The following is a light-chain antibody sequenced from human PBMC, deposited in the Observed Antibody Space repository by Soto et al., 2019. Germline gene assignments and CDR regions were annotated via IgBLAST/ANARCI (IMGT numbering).Light chain of an antibody. Sequence: QSALTQPRSVSGSPGQSVAISCTGTSSDVGGYNFVSWYQQHPGKAPKLIIYDVSKRPSGVPDRFSGSKSGNTASLTLSGLQAEDEADYYCCSYAGSYTLWVFGGGTKL. J-gene: IGLJ3*02. CDR3: CSYAGSYTLWV. CDR1: SSDVGGYNF. V-gene: IGLV2-11*01. CDR2: DVS.